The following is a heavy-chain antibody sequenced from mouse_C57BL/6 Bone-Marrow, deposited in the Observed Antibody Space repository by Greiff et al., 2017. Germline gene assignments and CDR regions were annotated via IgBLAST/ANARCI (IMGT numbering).Heavy chain of an antibody. CDR3: ARITTVVVPMDY. CDR1: GFTFSSYG. J-gene: IGHJ4*01. CDR2: ISSGGSYT. D-gene: IGHD1-1*01. Sequence: EVTLVESGGDLVKPGGSLKLSCAASGFTFSSYGMSWVRQTPDKRLEWVATISSGGSYTYYPDSVKGRFTISRDNAKNTLYLQMSSLKSEDTAMYYCARITTVVVPMDYWGQGTSVTVSS. V-gene: IGHV5-6*01.